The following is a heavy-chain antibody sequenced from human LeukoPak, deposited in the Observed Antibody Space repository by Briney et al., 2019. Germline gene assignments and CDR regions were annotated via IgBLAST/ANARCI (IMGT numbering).Heavy chain of an antibody. J-gene: IGHJ4*02. D-gene: IGHD4-17*01. Sequence: PGGSLRLSCVASGFTFRTYEMNWVRQAPGGGLEWVSFISGGSGTAYYADSVKGRFTTSRDNAKSSLYLQMNSLRVEDTAVYYCARDRDYGDYRPVSFDYWGRGTLVTVSS. V-gene: IGHV3-48*03. CDR3: ARDRDYGDYRPVSFDY. CDR1: GFTFRTYE. CDR2: ISGGSGTA.